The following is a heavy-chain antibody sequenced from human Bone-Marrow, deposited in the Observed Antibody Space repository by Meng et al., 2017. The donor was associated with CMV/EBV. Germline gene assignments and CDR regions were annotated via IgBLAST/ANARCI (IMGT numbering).Heavy chain of an antibody. CDR1: GGSISSYY. Sequence: SETLSLTCTVSGGSISSYYWSWIRQPPGKGLEWIGYIYYSGSTNYNPSLKSRVTISVDTSKNQFSLKLSSVTAADTAVYYCARRVALGFGELGVYYGMDVWGQGTTATVSS. J-gene: IGHJ6*02. D-gene: IGHD3-10*01. CDR2: IYYSGST. V-gene: IGHV4-59*01. CDR3: ARRVALGFGELGVYYGMDV.